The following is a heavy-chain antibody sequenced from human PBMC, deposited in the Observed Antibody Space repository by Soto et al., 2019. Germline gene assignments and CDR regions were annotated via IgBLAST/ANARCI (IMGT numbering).Heavy chain of an antibody. J-gene: IGHJ2*01. V-gene: IGHV3-72*01. CDR1: GFTFSDHY. Sequence: EVQLVESGGAFVQPGGSLRLSCAASGFTFSDHYIDWVRQAPGKGLEWVGRSRNKANSYTTEYAASVKGRFTISRDDSKNCVYLQMDSLKSEDGAVYYCARASYGSGKGWYFALWGRGTLVTVSS. D-gene: IGHD3-10*01. CDR3: ARASYGSGKGWYFAL. CDR2: SRNKANSYTT.